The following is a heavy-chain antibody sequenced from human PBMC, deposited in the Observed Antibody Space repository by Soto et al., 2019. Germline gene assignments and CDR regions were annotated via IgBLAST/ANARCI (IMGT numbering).Heavy chain of an antibody. V-gene: IGHV4-31*03. CDR2: IYYSGST. CDR3: ARDSSSGYSEY. D-gene: IGHD3-22*01. Sequence: SETLSLTCTVSGGSISSGGYYWSWIRQHPAKGLEWIGYIYYSGSTYYNPSLKSRVTISVDTSKNQFSLKLSSVTAADTAVYYCARDSSSGYSEYWGQGTLVTVSS. J-gene: IGHJ4*02. CDR1: GGSISSGGYY.